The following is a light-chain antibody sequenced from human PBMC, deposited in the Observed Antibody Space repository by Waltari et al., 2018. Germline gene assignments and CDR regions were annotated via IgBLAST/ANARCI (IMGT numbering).Light chain of an antibody. CDR2: INSDGSH. CDR3: QTGGHGSWV. V-gene: IGLV4-69*01. J-gene: IGLJ3*02. Sequence: QLVLTQSPSASASLGASVKLTCTLSSGYSSNIVAWHQQQPEKGPRYLMKINSDGSHNKGDEIPDRLSGSSSGAERYLTISSVQPEDEADYYCQTGGHGSWVFGGGTTLTVL. CDR1: SGYSSNI.